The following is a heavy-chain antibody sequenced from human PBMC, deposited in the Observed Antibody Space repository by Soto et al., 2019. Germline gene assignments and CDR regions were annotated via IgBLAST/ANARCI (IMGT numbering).Heavy chain of an antibody. Sequence: EVQLMESGGGLVKPGGSLRLSCAASGFTFSDAWMNWVRQAPGKGLEWVGRIKRKIDGGTVDYAAPVKGRFTISRDDSKNTLYLQMNSLKTEDTAVDYCAPHDRGWYFDYWGQGTLVTVSS. D-gene: IGHD6-19*01. CDR2: IKRKIDGGTV. V-gene: IGHV3-15*07. CDR1: GFTFSDAW. CDR3: APHDRGWYFDY. J-gene: IGHJ4*02.